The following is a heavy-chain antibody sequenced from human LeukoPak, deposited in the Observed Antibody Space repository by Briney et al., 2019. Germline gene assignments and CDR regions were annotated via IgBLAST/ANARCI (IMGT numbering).Heavy chain of an antibody. V-gene: IGHV1-18*04. D-gene: IGHD3-16*01. J-gene: IGHJ5*02. CDR2: ISGYNGNT. CDR3: VRDSRYYDGSVNWFDP. Sequence: ASVKVSCKASGYTFSDYAISWVRQAPGQGPEWMGWISGYNGNTKYARNFQGRATITTDTSTSTAFLELRSLKPDDAAIYYCVRDSRYYDGSVNWFDPSGQGTLVTVSS. CDR1: GYTFSDYA.